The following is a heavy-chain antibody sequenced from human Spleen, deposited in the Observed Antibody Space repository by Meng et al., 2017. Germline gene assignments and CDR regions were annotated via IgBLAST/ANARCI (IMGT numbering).Heavy chain of an antibody. V-gene: IGHV1-69*05. CDR3: AKDLSGDSSNY. CDR1: GGTFSSYA. Sequence: SVKVSCKASGGTFSSYAISWVRQAPGQGLEWMGGIIPIFGTANYAQKFQGRVTMTRDTSTSTVYMELSSLRSDDTALYYCAKDLSGDSSNYWGQGTLVTVSS. D-gene: IGHD3-22*01. CDR2: IIPIFGTA. J-gene: IGHJ4*02.